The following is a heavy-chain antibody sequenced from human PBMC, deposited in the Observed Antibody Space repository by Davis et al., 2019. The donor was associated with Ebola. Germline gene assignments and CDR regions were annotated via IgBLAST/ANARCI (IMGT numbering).Heavy chain of an antibody. CDR2: INHSGST. J-gene: IGHJ4*02. CDR3: ARGFGLVRIFDY. Sequence: SETLSLTCAVYGGSFSGYYWSWIRQPPGKGLEWIGEINHSGSTNYNPSLKSRVTISVDTSKNQFSLKLSSVTAADTAVYYCARGFGLVRIFDYWGQGTLVTVSS. CDR1: GGSFSGYY. D-gene: IGHD3/OR15-3a*01. V-gene: IGHV4-34*01.